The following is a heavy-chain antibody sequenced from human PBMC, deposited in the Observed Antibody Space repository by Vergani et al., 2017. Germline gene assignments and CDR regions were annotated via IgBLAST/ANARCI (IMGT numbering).Heavy chain of an antibody. Sequence: QVHLVESGGGVVQPGRSLRLSCVVSGFTSSYYGMHWVRQAPGKGLEWVAVISYDGTQKYYADSVKGRFTISRDNSTSTLYLQMNSLRTEDTAVYYCATKRCGTPGCQIGYFREWGQGTLVTVSS. CDR2: ISYDGTQK. D-gene: IGHD1-1*01. V-gene: IGHV3-30*03. CDR1: GFTSSYYG. J-gene: IGHJ1*01. CDR3: ATKRCGTPGCQIGYFRE.